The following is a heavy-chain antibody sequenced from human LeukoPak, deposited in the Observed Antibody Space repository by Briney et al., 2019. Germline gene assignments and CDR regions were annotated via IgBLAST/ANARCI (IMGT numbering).Heavy chain of an antibody. CDR2: INPSGSNT. V-gene: IGHV1-46*01. J-gene: IGHJ4*02. CDR1: GYTFTNYY. CDR3: ARSGSSTSCPRDY. Sequence: ASVKVSCKASGYTFTNYYMHWVRQAPGQGLEWMGIINPSGSNTSYAQKFQGRVTMTRDTSTSTVYMELSGLRSEDTAIYYCARSGSSTSCPRDYWGQGTLVTVAS. D-gene: IGHD2-2*01.